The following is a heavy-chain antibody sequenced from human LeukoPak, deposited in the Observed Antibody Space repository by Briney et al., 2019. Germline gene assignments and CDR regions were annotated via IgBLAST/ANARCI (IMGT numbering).Heavy chain of an antibody. CDR2: INYSGST. Sequence: PSETMSLTCSVSGGSISNYYWSWIRQPPGKGLEWIGYINYSGSTSYKSSLKSRVTISVDTSKNQFSLKLSSVTAADTAVCYCASRDAYHSEYWGQGTLVTVSS. CDR1: GGSISNYY. D-gene: IGHD5-24*01. J-gene: IGHJ4*02. CDR3: ASRDAYHSEY. V-gene: IGHV4-59*01.